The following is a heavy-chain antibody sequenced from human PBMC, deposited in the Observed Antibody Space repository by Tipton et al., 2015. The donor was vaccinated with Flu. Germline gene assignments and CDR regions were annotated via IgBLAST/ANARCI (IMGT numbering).Heavy chain of an antibody. CDR3: ARRDFSNYVSDPKNWFDR. Sequence: TLSLTCTVSGGSTSSGSYYWSWIRQPAGKGLEWIGRIYTTGSTKYNPSLKSRVTISLDTSKNQFSLEMRSVTAADTAVYYCARRDFSNYVSDPKNWFDRWGQGILVTVSS. D-gene: IGHD4-11*01. V-gene: IGHV4-61*02. J-gene: IGHJ5*02. CDR2: IYTTGST. CDR1: GGSTSSGSYY.